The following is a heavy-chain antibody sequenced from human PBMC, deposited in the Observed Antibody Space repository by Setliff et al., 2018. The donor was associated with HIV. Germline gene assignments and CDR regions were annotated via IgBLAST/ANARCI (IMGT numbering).Heavy chain of an antibody. CDR1: GGSISSSSYY. Sequence: SETLSLTCIVSGGSISSSSYYWGWIRQPRGKGLEWIGTVYYSGSTYYNPSLKSRVNISVDTSKNQFSLKLSSVTAADTAVYYCAREDSYYYGMDVWGQGTTVTVSS. V-gene: IGHV4-39*07. J-gene: IGHJ6*02. CDR3: AREDSYYYGMDV. CDR2: VYYSGST.